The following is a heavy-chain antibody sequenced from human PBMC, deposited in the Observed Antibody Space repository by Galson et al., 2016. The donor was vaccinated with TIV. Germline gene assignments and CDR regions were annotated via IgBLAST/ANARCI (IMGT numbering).Heavy chain of an antibody. D-gene: IGHD1-26*01. Sequence: SLRLSCAASGFISSSYGMHWVRQAPGKGLEWVAVIWYDGSNKNYADSVKGRFTISRDNSKKMLFLQMNSLRAEDTDVYYCARVELVDYGLDVWGQGTTVTVSS. V-gene: IGHV3-33*01. CDR2: IWYDGSNK. J-gene: IGHJ6*02. CDR3: ARVELVDYGLDV. CDR1: GFISSSYG.